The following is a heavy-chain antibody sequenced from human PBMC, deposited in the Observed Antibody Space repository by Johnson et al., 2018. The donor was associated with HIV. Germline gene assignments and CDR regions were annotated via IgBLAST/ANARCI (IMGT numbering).Heavy chain of an antibody. J-gene: IGHJ3*02. V-gene: IGHV3-30*04. CDR1: GFTFSSYA. D-gene: IGHD6-13*01. CDR3: ARDGAQQLARDAFDI. Sequence: QVQLVESGGALVQPGDSLGLSCAVSGFTFSSYAMHWVRQAPGKGLEWVAVISYDGSNKYYADSVKGRFTISRDNSKNTLYLQMNSLRAEDTAVYYCARDGAQQLARDAFDIWGQGTMVTVSS. CDR2: ISYDGSNK.